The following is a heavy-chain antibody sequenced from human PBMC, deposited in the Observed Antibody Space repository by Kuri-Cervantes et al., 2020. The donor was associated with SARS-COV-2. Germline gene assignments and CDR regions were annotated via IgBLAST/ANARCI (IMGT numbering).Heavy chain of an antibody. Sequence: SVKVSCKASGGTFSSYAISWVRQAPGQGLEWMGGIIPIFGTANYAQKFQGRVTITADKSTSTAYMELSSLRSEDTAVYYCAREGSCSNTSCPSDYWGQGTLVTVSS. CDR2: IIPIFGTA. V-gene: IGHV1-69*06. CDR3: AREGSCSNTSCPSDY. J-gene: IGHJ4*02. CDR1: GGTFSSYA. D-gene: IGHD2-2*01.